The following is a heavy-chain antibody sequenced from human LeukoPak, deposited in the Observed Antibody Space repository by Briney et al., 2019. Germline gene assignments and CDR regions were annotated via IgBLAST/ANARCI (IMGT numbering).Heavy chain of an antibody. CDR3: ASTFSGSYYTAIDY. CDR2: INHSGST. V-gene: IGHV4-34*01. J-gene: IGHJ4*02. Sequence: SETLSLTCTVSGDSISSYYWSWIRQPPGKGLEWIGEINHSGSTNYNPSLKSRVTISVDTSKNQFSLKLSSVTAADTAVYYCASTFSGSYYTAIDYWGQGTLVTVSS. CDR1: GDSISSYY. D-gene: IGHD1-26*01.